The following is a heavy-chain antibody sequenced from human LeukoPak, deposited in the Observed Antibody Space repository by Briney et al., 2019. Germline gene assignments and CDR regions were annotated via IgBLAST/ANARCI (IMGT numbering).Heavy chain of an antibody. CDR1: GFTFSSYA. V-gene: IGHV3-23*01. CDR2: ISGSGGST. J-gene: IGHJ3*02. Sequence: GGSLRLSCAASGFTFSSYAMSWVRQAPGKGLEWVSAISGSGGSTYYADSVKGRFTISRDNSKDTLYLQMNSLRAEDTAVYYCAKVVRYSSSHDAFDIWGQGTMVTVSS. CDR3: AKVVRYSSSHDAFDI. D-gene: IGHD6-13*01.